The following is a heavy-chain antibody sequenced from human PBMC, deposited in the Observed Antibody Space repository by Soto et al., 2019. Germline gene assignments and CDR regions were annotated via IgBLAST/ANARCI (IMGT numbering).Heavy chain of an antibody. CDR1: GASVSTSDW. V-gene: IGHV4-4*02. CDR3: ARKVVVVVAARSLEYFQH. CDR2: GHHSGGT. D-gene: IGHD2-15*01. Sequence: QVRLQESGPGLVKPSGTLSLTCAVSGASVSTSDWWSWVRQPPGKGLEWIGEGHHSGGTNYNPSLKSRVTISVDTSNNQFSLGLTSVTAADTAVYYCARKVVVVVAARSLEYFQHWGQGTLVTVSS. J-gene: IGHJ1*01.